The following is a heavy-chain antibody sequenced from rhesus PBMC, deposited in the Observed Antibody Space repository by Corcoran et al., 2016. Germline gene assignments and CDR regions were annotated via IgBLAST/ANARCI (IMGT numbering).Heavy chain of an antibody. D-gene: IGHD3-28*01. V-gene: IGHV4-147*01. CDR2: IYGSSGTT. J-gene: IGHJ4*01. CDR1: GGSLTSNY. CDR3: ARYDSAYSDFDY. Sequence: QVQLPASGTGLGKPSETLSITCAVSGGSLTSNYWSWIRQPPGKGLEWIGHIYGSSGTTYYNPSLTSRVTISTDTSKNQFSLKLSSVPAADTAVYYCARYDSAYSDFDYWGQGVLVTVSS.